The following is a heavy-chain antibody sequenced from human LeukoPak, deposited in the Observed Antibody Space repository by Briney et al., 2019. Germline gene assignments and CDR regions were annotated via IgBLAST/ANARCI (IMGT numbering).Heavy chain of an antibody. CDR2: IYYSGST. CDR3: AREDEYYYYMDV. J-gene: IGHJ6*03. V-gene: IGHV4-30-4*08. CDR1: GGSTSSGDYY. Sequence: SQTLSLTCTVSGGSTSSGDYYWSWIRQPPGKGLEWIGYIYYSGSTYYNPSLKSRVTISVDTSKNQFSLKLSSVTAADTAVYYCAREDEYYYYMDVWGKGTTVTVSS.